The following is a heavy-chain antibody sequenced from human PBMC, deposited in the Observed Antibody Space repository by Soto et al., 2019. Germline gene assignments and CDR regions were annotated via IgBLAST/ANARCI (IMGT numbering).Heavy chain of an antibody. CDR3: ARLYNYTTGSHKIGYYYYYYMDV. V-gene: IGHV4-59*08. J-gene: IGHJ6*03. CDR2: IYYSGST. D-gene: IGHD3-10*01. CDR1: GGSISSYY. Sequence: SETLSLTCTVSGGSISSYYWSWIRQPPGKGLEWIGYIYYSGSTNYNPSLKSRVTISVDTSKNQFSLKLSSVTAADTAVYYCARLYNYTTGSHKIGYYYYYYMDVWGKGTTVTVSS.